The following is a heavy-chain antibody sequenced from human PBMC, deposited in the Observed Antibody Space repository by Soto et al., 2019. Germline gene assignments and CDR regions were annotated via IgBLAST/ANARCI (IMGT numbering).Heavy chain of an antibody. CDR3: ARDGHYDLWSPSWFDP. CDR2: ISSSSRTI. V-gene: IGHV3-48*01. J-gene: IGHJ5*01. Sequence: EVQLVESGGGLVQPGGSLRLSCAASGFTFSIYSMNWVRQAPGKGLEWVSYISSSSRTIYYADSVKGRFTISRDNAKNSLYLQRNSLRAEDTAVYYCARDGHYDLWSPSWFDPWGKGTLVTVSS. D-gene: IGHD3-3*01. CDR1: GFTFSIYS.